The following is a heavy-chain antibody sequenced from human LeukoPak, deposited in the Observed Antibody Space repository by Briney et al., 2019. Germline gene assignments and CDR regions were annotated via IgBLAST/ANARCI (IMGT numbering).Heavy chain of an antibody. Sequence: SETLSLTCTVSGGSISSSSYYWGWIRQPPGKGLEWIGSIYYSGSTYYNPSLKSRVTISVDTSKNQFSLKLSSVTAADTAVYYCASYYYGSGSYYKTGYYYGMDVWGQGTTVTVSS. CDR2: IYYSGST. V-gene: IGHV4-39*01. CDR3: ASYYYGSGSYYKTGYYYGMDV. J-gene: IGHJ6*02. CDR1: GGSISSSSYY. D-gene: IGHD3-10*01.